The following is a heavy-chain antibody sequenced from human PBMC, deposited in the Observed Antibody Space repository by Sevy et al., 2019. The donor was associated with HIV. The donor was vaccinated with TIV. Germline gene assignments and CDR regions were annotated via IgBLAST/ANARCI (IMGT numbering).Heavy chain of an antibody. CDR3: AGDEGYFDWLGAFDI. V-gene: IGHV3-48*01. CDR1: GFTFSSYS. Sequence: GGSLRLSCAASGFTFSSYSMNWVRQAPGKGLEWVSYISSSSTIYYADSVKGRFTISRDNAKNSLYLQMNSLRAEDTAVYYCAGDEGYFDWLGAFDIWGQGTMVTVSS. D-gene: IGHD3-9*01. CDR2: ISSSSTI. J-gene: IGHJ3*02.